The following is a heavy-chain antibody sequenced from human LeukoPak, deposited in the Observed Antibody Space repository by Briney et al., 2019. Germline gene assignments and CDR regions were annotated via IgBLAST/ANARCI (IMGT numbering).Heavy chain of an antibody. Sequence: ASVKASCKASGGTFSSYVVSWVRQAPGQGLEWMGRINPILGITKYAQKFQGRVTTTADKSTSTAYMELTSLRSEDTAVYYCARSIDYGDYEYYYGMDVWGQGTTVTVSS. V-gene: IGHV1-69*04. J-gene: IGHJ6*02. CDR2: INPILGIT. D-gene: IGHD4-17*01. CDR3: ARSIDYGDYEYYYGMDV. CDR1: GGTFSSYV.